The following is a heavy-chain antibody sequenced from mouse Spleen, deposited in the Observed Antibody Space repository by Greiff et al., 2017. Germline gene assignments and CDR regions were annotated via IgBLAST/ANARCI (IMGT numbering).Heavy chain of an antibody. CDR1: GFTFSSYG. D-gene: IGHD2-4*01. J-gene: IGHJ4*01. CDR2: ISSGGSYT. Sequence: EVKLEESGGDLVKPGGSLKLSCAASGFTFSSYGMSWVRQTPDKRLEWVATISSGGSYTYYPDSVKGRFTISRDNAKNTLYLQMSSLKSEDTAMYYCASRMITGAMDYWGQGTSVTVSS. V-gene: IGHV5-6*02. CDR3: ASRMITGAMDY.